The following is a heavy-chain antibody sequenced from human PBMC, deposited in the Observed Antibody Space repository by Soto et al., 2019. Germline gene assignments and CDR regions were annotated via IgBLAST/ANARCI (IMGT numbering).Heavy chain of an antibody. D-gene: IGHD2-15*01. Sequence: EVQLLESGGGLVQPGESLRLSCAASGFTFSSYAMTWVRQAPGKGLEWVSSISGSGDYTYFADSVKGRFTISRDNSKDTLYLQMSSLRVEDTAIYYCAKDSRSHPQGWFDPWGQGILVTVSS. CDR3: AKDSRSHPQGWFDP. CDR1: GFTFSSYA. V-gene: IGHV3-23*01. CDR2: ISGSGDYT. J-gene: IGHJ5*02.